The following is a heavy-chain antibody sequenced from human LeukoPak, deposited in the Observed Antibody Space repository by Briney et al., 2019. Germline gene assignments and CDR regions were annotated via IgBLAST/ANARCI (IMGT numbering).Heavy chain of an antibody. D-gene: IGHD6-6*01. CDR3: ARVGSRIAASYYSDY. CDR2: IIPILGIA. V-gene: IGHV1-69*04. J-gene: IGHJ4*02. CDR1: GGTFSSYA. Sequence: SVKVSCKASGGTFSSYAISWVRQAPGQGLEWMGRIIPILGIANYAQKFQGRVTITADKSTSTAYMELSRLRSDDTAVYYCARVGSRIAASYYSDYWGQGTLVTVSS.